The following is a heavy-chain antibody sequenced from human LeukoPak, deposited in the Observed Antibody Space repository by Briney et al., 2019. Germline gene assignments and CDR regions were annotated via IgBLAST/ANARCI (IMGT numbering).Heavy chain of an antibody. CDR3: ARDVEMATIGGDYYYGMDV. Sequence: GRSLRLSCAASGFTFSSYAMHWVRQAPGKGLEWVAVISYDGSNKYYADSVKSRFTISRDNSKNTLYLQMNSLRAEDTAVYYCARDVEMATIGGDYYYGMDVWGQGTTVTVSS. D-gene: IGHD5-24*01. V-gene: IGHV3-30*04. CDR1: GFTFSSYA. CDR2: ISYDGSNK. J-gene: IGHJ6*02.